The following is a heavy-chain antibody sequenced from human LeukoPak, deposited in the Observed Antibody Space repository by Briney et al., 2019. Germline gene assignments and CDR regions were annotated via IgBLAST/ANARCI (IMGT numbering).Heavy chain of an antibody. J-gene: IGHJ6*03. CDR3: ARVQGEYYDFWSGYYTDYYYYMDV. CDR2: IYHSGST. CDR1: GYSISSGYY. D-gene: IGHD3-3*01. Sequence: PSETLSLTCTVSGYSISSGYYWGWIRQPPGKGLEWIGSIYHSGSTYYNPSLKSRVTISVDTSKNQFSLKLSSVTAADTAVYYCARVQGEYYDFWSGYYTDYYYYMDVWGKGTTVTVSS. V-gene: IGHV4-38-2*02.